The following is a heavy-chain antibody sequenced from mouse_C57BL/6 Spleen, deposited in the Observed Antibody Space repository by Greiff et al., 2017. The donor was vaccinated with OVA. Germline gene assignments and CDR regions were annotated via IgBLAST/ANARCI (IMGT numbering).Heavy chain of an antibody. Sequence: VQLQQSGPELVKPGASVKISCKASGYAFSSSWMNWVKQRPGKGLEWIGRIYPGDGDTNYNGKFKGKATLTADKSSSTAYMQLSSLTSEDSAVYFCARHWDGGYFDVWGTGTTVTVSS. V-gene: IGHV1-82*01. CDR2: IYPGDGDT. CDR3: ARHWDGGYFDV. CDR1: GYAFSSSW. D-gene: IGHD4-1*01. J-gene: IGHJ1*03.